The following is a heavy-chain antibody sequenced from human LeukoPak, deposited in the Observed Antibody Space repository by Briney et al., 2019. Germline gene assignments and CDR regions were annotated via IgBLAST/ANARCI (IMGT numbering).Heavy chain of an antibody. D-gene: IGHD3-16*01. Sequence: GGSLRLSCAASGFTVSSNYMSWVRQAPGKGLEWVSVIFSSGSTYYADSVKGRFTISRDNSKNTLSLQMNSLRADDTAVYYCARHYGDYVQGDYWGQGTLVTVSS. J-gene: IGHJ4*02. CDR3: ARHYGDYVQGDY. V-gene: IGHV3-66*04. CDR1: GFTVSSNY. CDR2: IFSSGST.